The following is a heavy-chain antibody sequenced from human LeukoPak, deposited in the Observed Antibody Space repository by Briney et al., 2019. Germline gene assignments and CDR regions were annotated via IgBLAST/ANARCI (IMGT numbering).Heavy chain of an antibody. CDR2: ISAYNGNT. V-gene: IGHV1-18*01. CDR3: ARPSQPVKRLVLRGGEFDY. J-gene: IGHJ4*02. D-gene: IGHD6-19*01. CDR1: GYTFTSYG. Sequence: ASVKVSCKASGYTFTSYGISWVRQAPGQGLEWMGWISAYNGNTNYAQKLQGRATMTTDTSTSTAYMELRSLRSDDTAVYYCARPSQPVKRLVLRGGEFDYWGQGTLVTVSS.